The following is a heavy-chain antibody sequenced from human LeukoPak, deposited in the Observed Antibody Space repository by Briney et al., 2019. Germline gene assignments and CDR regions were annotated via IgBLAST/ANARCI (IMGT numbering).Heavy chain of an antibody. J-gene: IGHJ5*02. V-gene: IGHV4-34*01. CDR3: ARGPLTDLFGVVIIPSDP. Sequence: PSETLSLTCAVYGGSLSDYYWSWIRQPPGKGLEWIGEINHSGSTNYNPSLKSRVTISVDTSKNQFSLKLSSVTAADTAVYYCARGPLTDLFGVVIIPSDPWGQGTLVTVSS. CDR2: INHSGST. CDR1: GGSLSDYY. D-gene: IGHD3-3*01.